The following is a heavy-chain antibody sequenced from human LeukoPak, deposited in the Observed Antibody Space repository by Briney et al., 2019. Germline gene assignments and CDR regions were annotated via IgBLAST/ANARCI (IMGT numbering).Heavy chain of an antibody. J-gene: IGHJ3*02. D-gene: IGHD4-17*01. Sequence: GGSLRLSCAASGFTFSSYWMSWVHQAPGKGLEWVANIKQDGSERYYVDSVKGRFTISRDNAKNSLYLQMNSLRAEDTAVYYCARVGGPTVMDAFDIWGQGTMVTVSS. V-gene: IGHV3-7*01. CDR1: GFTFSSYW. CDR2: IKQDGSER. CDR3: ARVGGPTVMDAFDI.